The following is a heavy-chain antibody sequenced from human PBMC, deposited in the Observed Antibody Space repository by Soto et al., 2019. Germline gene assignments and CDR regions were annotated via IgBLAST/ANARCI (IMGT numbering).Heavy chain of an antibody. Sequence: EVQLVESGGGFVQPGGSLRLSCVASRFSFTNAWMSWVRQAPGKGPEWVVRIKSKTDGGTADYAAPVKGRFTISRDDSQHTLYLHMDSPKAEDTAFYPCSTDIGIYGLDIWGQGTTVTVSS. D-gene: IGHD1-26*01. J-gene: IGHJ6*02. CDR3: STDIGIYGLDI. CDR2: IKSKTDGGTA. V-gene: IGHV3-15*01. CDR1: RFSFTNAW.